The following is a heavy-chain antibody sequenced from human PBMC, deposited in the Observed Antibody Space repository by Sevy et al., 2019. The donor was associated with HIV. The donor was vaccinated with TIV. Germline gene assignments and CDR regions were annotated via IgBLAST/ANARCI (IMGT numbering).Heavy chain of an antibody. CDR1: GFTFDGYA. V-gene: IGHV3-9*01. D-gene: IGHD1-20*01. CDR3: ASIRGMHDAFDV. J-gene: IGHJ3*01. CDR2: ISWNSGRL. Sequence: GGSLRLSCAASGFTFDGYAMHWVRQAPGKGLEWVSGISWNSGRLGYADFVKGRFTISGENAKNSLFMQMNSLRAEDTSLYYCASIRGMHDAFDVWGEGTLVTVSS.